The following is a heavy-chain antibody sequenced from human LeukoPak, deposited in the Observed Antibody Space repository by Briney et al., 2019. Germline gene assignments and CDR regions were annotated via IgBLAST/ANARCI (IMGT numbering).Heavy chain of an antibody. CDR1: GFNFDDYG. CDR3: ARGIYDYVWGSYRFDY. D-gene: IGHD3-16*02. V-gene: IGHV3-20*04. J-gene: IGHJ4*02. CDR2: INWNGGST. Sequence: GGSLRLSCAASGFNFDDYGMSCVRQAPGKGLEWVSGINWNGGSTGYADFVKGRFTISRDNAKNSLYVQMNSLRAEDTALYYCARGIYDYVWGSYRFDYWGQGTLVTVSS.